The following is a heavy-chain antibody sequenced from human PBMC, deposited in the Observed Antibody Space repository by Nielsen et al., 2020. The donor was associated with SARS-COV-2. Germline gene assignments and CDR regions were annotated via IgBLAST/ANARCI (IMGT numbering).Heavy chain of an antibody. CDR1: GFTFSTYT. CDR2: IASSDKTT. J-gene: IGHJ4*02. V-gene: IGHV3-48*01. Sequence: GESLKISCAASGFTFSTYTMNWVRQAPGKGLEWVSYIASSDKTTYYADSVKGRFTISRDNSKNTLYLEMTSLRAEDTAVYYCARETIEHTSSFFDFWGQGTLVTVSS. CDR3: ARETIEHTSSFFDF. D-gene: IGHD6-6*01.